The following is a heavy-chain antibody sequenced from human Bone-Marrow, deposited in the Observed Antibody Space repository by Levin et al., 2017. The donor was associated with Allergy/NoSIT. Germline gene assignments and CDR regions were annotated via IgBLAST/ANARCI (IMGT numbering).Heavy chain of an antibody. V-gene: IGHV3-23*01. CDR1: GFAFSSYV. Sequence: QPGGSLRLSCVGSGFAFSSYVMTWVRQTPGKGLQWVSTISDGGRSSYYADSVKGRFTISRDNSKDALYLHMNSLRAEDTAIYYCAKALLRNGPRSTGGLDYWGQGSLVTVSS. J-gene: IGHJ4*02. CDR2: ISDGGRSS. CDR3: AKALLRNGPRSTGGLDY. D-gene: IGHD1-14*01.